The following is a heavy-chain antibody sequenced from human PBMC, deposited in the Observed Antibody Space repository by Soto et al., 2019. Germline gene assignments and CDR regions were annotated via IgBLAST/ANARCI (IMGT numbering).Heavy chain of an antibody. CDR3: AREIVTAGGNNYFDP. D-gene: IGHD2-21*02. CDR1: GGTVASSHW. Sequence: SETLSLTCGVAGGTVASSHWWSWVRQSPGGGLEWIGNVYHTGDTNFNPSLQSRVTISVDKSNNQFSLRLNSLTAADTAVYFCAREIVTAGGNNYFDPWGPGTLVTVSS. J-gene: IGHJ5*02. V-gene: IGHV4-4*02. CDR2: VYHTGDT.